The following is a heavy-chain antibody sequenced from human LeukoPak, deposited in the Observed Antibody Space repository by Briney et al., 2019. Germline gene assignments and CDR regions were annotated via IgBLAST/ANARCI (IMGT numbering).Heavy chain of an antibody. CDR2: IYYSGST. Sequence: SETLSLTCTVSGGSISSYYWSWIRQPPGKGLEWIGYIYYSGSTNYNPSLKSRVTISVDTSKNQFSLKLSSVTAADTPVYYCARQMRIVVVPAAIYWFNPWGQGTLVTVSS. V-gene: IGHV4-59*08. J-gene: IGHJ5*02. CDR3: ARQMRIVVVPAAIYWFNP. D-gene: IGHD2-2*01. CDR1: GGSISSYY.